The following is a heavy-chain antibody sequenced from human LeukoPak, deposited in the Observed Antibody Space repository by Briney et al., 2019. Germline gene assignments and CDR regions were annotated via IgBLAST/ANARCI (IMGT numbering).Heavy chain of an antibody. CDR1: GDSVSSKNTA. CDR3: ASGSYYLGLNS. Sequence: SQTLSLTCAISGDSVSSKNTAWSWIRQSPSRGLEWLGSTYYRSKWYYDYAVSVKSRITISPDTSKNQFSLHLNSVTPEDTAVYYCASGSYYLGLNSWGQGTLVTVSS. D-gene: IGHD3-22*01. CDR2: TYYRSKWYY. J-gene: IGHJ4*02. V-gene: IGHV6-1*01.